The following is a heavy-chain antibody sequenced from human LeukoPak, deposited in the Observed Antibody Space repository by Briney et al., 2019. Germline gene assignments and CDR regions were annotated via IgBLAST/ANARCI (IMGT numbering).Heavy chain of an antibody. CDR3: ARDRFWSGYYIVDY. CDR1: GFTFSGYW. CDR2: IKQDGSEK. V-gene: IGHV3-7*01. J-gene: IGHJ4*02. D-gene: IGHD3-3*01. Sequence: GGSLRLSCAASGFTFSGYWMSWVRQAPGKGLEWVANIKQDGSEKYYVDSVKGRFTISRDNAKNSLYLQMNSLRAEDTAVYYCARDRFWSGYYIVDYWGQGTLVTVSS.